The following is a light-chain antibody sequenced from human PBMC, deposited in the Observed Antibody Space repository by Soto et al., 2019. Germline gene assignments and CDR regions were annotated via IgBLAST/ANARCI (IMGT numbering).Light chain of an antibody. J-gene: IGKJ4*01. Sequence: IQLTQSPSSLSASVGDRVTITCRAGQDISSALAWYQQKPGKAPKLLLYDASSLDAGVPSRVSGSGSGTEFSLSTTSLRPEDFATYYCQQFNDFPLTFGEGTKVQIK. CDR3: QQFNDFPLT. CDR1: QDISSA. CDR2: DAS. V-gene: IGKV1D-13*01.